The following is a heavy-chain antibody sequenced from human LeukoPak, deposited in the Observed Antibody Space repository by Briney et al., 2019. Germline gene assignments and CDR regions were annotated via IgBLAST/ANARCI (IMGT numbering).Heavy chain of an antibody. CDR3: AKWRSGGDTYYCGMHV. CDR2: ISGIGGDT. J-gene: IGHJ6*02. CDR1: GFTFSSYA. V-gene: IGHV3-23*01. D-gene: IGHD5-18*01. Sequence: QPGGSLRLSCAPSGFTFSSYAMSWVRQAPGKGLEWVSAISGIGGDTYYVDSVKGRLTISRDNSKNTLYLQMYSVRAEDTAVYYCAKWRSGGDTYYCGMHVWGQRTTVTVS.